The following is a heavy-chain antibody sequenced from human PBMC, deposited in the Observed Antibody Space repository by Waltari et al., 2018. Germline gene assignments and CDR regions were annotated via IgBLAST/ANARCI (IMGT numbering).Heavy chain of an antibody. J-gene: IGHJ3*02. Sequence: EVQLLVSGGGSVQPGGSLSLSCAASGLTFGKYAMTWVRQASGKGLELVSTISGNGGETFYADSVRGRFTISRDNSRNMVFLQMNSLRDDDTAVYFCAKGGHFSAFDIWGQGTMVTVSS. V-gene: IGHV3-23*01. CDR1: GLTFGKYA. CDR3: AKGGHFSAFDI. CDR2: ISGNGGET.